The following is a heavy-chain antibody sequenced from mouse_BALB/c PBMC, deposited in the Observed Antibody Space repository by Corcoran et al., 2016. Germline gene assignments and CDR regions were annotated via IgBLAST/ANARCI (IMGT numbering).Heavy chain of an antibody. CDR2: IDPENGNT. CDR3: AYYGNWFAY. CDR1: GFNIKDYY. D-gene: IGHD2-1*01. Sequence: EVQLQQSGAELVRPGALVKLSCQASGFNIKDYYMHWVKQRPEQGLEWIGWIDPENGNTIYDPKFQGKASITADTSSNTAYLQLSSLTSEDTAVYYCAYYGNWFAYWGQGTLVTVSA. V-gene: IGHV14-1*02. J-gene: IGHJ3*01.